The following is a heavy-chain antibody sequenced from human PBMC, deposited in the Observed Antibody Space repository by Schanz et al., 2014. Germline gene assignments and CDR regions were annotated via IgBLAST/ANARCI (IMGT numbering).Heavy chain of an antibody. CDR1: GYTFTDYG. Sequence: QVQLVQSGAEVKKPGASVKVSCKASGYTFTDYGVIWVRQAPGQGLEWMGWMNPNSGDTGYPRKFQDRVTMTRNTSISTADMELNSLTSEDTAVYYCARVSMEFERGKSYYYYMDVWGRGPTVTVSS. V-gene: IGHV1-8*02. CDR3: ARVSMEFERGKSYYYYMDV. J-gene: IGHJ6*03. D-gene: IGHD3-10*01. CDR2: MNPNSGDT.